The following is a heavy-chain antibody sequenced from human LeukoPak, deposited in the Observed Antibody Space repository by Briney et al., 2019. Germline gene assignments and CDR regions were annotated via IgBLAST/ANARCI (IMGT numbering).Heavy chain of an antibody. Sequence: GGSLRLSCAASGFTFSSYGMHWVRQAPGKGLEWVAFIRYDGSNKYYADSVKGRFTISRDNSKNTLYLQMNSLRAEDTAVYYCAKNARGAVAGTHYYYYMDVWGKGTTVTVSS. CDR3: AKNARGAVAGTHYYYYMDV. V-gene: IGHV3-30*02. CDR2: IRYDGSNK. D-gene: IGHD6-19*01. J-gene: IGHJ6*03. CDR1: GFTFSSYG.